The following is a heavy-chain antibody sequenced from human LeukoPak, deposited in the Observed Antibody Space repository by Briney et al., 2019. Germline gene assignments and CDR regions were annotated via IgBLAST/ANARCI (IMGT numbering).Heavy chain of an antibody. V-gene: IGHV3-74*01. Sequence: GSLRLSCAASKFTFSNYWMHWVRQAPGKGLVWVSHINSDGSDTNYADSVKGRFTISRDNAKNTLYLQMNSLRAEDTAVYYCAREVGAIDYWGQGTLVTVSA. J-gene: IGHJ4*02. CDR2: INSDGSDT. CDR1: KFTFSNYW. D-gene: IGHD1-26*01. CDR3: AREVGAIDY.